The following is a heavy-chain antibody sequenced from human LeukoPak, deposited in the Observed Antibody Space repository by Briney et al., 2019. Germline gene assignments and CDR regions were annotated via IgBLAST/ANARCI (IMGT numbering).Heavy chain of an antibody. CDR3: AKDLGQWPPYFDY. Sequence: PGRSLRLSCAASGFTFSSYGMHWVRQAPGKGLEWVAVIWYDGSNKYYADSVKGRFTISRDNSKNTLYLQMNSLRAEDTAVYYCAKDLGQWPPYFDYWGQGTLVTVSS. D-gene: IGHD6-19*01. CDR2: IWYDGSNK. J-gene: IGHJ4*02. V-gene: IGHV3-33*06. CDR1: GFTFSSYG.